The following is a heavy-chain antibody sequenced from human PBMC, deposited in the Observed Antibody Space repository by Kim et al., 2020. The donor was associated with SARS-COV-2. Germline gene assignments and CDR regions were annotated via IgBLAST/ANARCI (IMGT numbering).Heavy chain of an antibody. CDR3: ARGNYCSSTSCPIDY. Sequence: GGSLRLSCAASGFTFSSYSMNWVRQAPGKGLEWVSSISSSSSYIYYADSVKGRFTISRDNAKNSLYLQMNSLRAEDTAVYYCARGNYCSSTSCPIDYWGQGALVTVSS. CDR2: ISSSSSYI. CDR1: GFTFSSYS. V-gene: IGHV3-21*01. J-gene: IGHJ4*02. D-gene: IGHD2-2*01.